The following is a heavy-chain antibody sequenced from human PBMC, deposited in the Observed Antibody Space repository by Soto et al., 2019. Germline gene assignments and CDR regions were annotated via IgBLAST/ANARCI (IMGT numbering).Heavy chain of an antibody. CDR1: GGTFSSYA. D-gene: IGHD3-10*01. J-gene: IGHJ4*02. Sequence: SVKVSCKASGGTFSSYAISWVRQAPGQGLEWMGGIIPIFGTANYAQKFQGRVTTTADESTRTAYMELSSLRSEDTAVYYCARGNPDIVVVPAAPNSMVRGVIITGFDYWGQGTLVTVSS. V-gene: IGHV1-69*13. CDR3: ARGNPDIVVVPAAPNSMVRGVIITGFDY. CDR2: IIPIFGTA.